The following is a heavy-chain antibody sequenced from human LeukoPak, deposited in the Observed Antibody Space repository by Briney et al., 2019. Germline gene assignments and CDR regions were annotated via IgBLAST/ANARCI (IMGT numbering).Heavy chain of an antibody. J-gene: IGHJ6*03. V-gene: IGHV4-34*01. CDR1: GGSFSDYY. D-gene: IGHD1-1*01. CDR2: INHSGST. Sequence: SETLSLTCAVYGGSFSDYYWSWIRQPPGKGLEWIGEINHSGSTNYNPSLKSRVTISVDTSKNQFSLMLSSVTAADTAVYYCARAIGTTPTTYFYYYYMDVWGKGTTVIVSS. CDR3: ARAIGTTPTTYFYYYYMDV.